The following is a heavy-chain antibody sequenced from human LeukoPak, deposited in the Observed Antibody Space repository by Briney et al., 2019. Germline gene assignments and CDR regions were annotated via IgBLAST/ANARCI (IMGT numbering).Heavy chain of an antibody. CDR2: ISYDGSNK. V-gene: IGHV3-30-3*01. J-gene: IGHJ4*02. CDR1: GFTFSSYA. Sequence: GGSLRLSCAASGFTFSSYAMHWVRQAPGKGLEWVAVISYDGSNKYYADSVKGRFTISRDNSKNTLYLQMNSLRAEDTAVYYCAREPLEGYFDYDILTGYSSGFEYWGQGTLVTVSS. CDR3: AREPLEGYFDYDILTGYSSGFEY. D-gene: IGHD3-9*01.